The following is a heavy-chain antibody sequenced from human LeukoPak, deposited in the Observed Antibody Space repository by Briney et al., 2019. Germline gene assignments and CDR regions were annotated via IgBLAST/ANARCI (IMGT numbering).Heavy chain of an antibody. CDR2: IYYSGST. CDR1: GYSISSGYY. D-gene: IGHD2-21*02. CDR3: ARSYCGGDCYLWAFDI. Sequence: SETLSLTCAVSGYSISSGYYWSWIRQPPGKGLEWIGYIYYSGSTNYNPSLKSRVTISVDTSKNQFSLKLSSVTAADTAVYYCARSYCGGDCYLWAFDIWGQGTMVTVSS. V-gene: IGHV4-61*01. J-gene: IGHJ3*02.